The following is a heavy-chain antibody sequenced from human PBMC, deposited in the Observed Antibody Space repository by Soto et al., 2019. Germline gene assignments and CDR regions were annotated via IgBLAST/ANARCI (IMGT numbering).Heavy chain of an antibody. Sequence: EVQLLESGGGLLQPGGSLRLACEASGFTFTSYGMSWVRQAPGKGLEWVSSFSGTGGNTYYADSVKGRFTISRDNFKNTLYLQMNSLRPDDTGGYSCARGGGMDVWGQGTTVTVSS. J-gene: IGHJ6*02. CDR3: ARGGGMDV. CDR2: FSGTGGNT. V-gene: IGHV3-23*01. CDR1: GFTFTSYG.